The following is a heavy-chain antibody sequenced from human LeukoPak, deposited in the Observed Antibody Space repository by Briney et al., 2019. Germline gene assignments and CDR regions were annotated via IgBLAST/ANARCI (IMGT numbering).Heavy chain of an antibody. D-gene: IGHD3-3*01. Sequence: PGGSLRLSCVASRFIFGGYAISWVRQAPGKGLEWVSGIRTSGETFYAESVKGRFAISRDIPKNTVYLQMNSLRAEDSAVYYCATLSYDVWTGVNWFDPWGQGTLVTVS. J-gene: IGHJ5*02. CDR3: ATLSYDVWTGVNWFDP. V-gene: IGHV3-23*01. CDR1: RFIFGGYA. CDR2: IRTSGET.